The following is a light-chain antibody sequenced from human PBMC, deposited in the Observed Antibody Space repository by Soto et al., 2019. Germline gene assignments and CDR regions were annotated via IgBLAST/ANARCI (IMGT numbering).Light chain of an antibody. V-gene: IGKV1-5*01. CDR2: DAS. J-gene: IGKJ5*01. Sequence: IQMTQSPSTLSASVGDTVTVTCRASQSVSGWLAWYQQKPGEAPKLLIYDASSLESGVPSRFSGSGSGTDFTLTISSLQPEDFTTYYCQQFNNYPPITFGQGTRLEIK. CDR1: QSVSGW. CDR3: QQFNNYPPIT.